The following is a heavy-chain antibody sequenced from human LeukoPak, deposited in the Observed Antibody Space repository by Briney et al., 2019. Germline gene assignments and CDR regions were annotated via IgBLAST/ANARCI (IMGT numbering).Heavy chain of an antibody. CDR3: AKDQGQAVVPRRFDN. CDR2: IYYSGGST. V-gene: IGHV3-23*01. Sequence: PGGSLRLSCAASGFMYSNFAMSWVRQAPGKGLEWVSTIYYSGGSTYPADSVKGRFPISRDNAKNTLYLQMNSLRAEDTAVYYCAKDQGQAVVPRRFDNWGQGTLVTVSS. J-gene: IGHJ4*02. CDR1: GFMYSNFA. D-gene: IGHD2-2*01.